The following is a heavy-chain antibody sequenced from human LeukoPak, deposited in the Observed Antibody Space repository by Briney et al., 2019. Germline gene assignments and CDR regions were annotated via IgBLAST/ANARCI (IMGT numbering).Heavy chain of an antibody. Sequence: GGSLRLSCAASELMFSSYAMSWVRQAPGKGLVWVSRISPDGSRTTYADSVKGRFTISRDNAKNTVYLQMNSLRAEDTAVYYCARVALGSYNWFDPWGQGTLVTVSS. D-gene: IGHD3-10*01. CDR1: ELMFSSYA. CDR2: ISPDGSRT. CDR3: ARVALGSYNWFDP. J-gene: IGHJ5*02. V-gene: IGHV3-74*01.